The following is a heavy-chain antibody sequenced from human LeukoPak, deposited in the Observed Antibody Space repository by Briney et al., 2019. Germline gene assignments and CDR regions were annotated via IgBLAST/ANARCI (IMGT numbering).Heavy chain of an antibody. J-gene: IGHJ4*02. CDR1: GFTFSSCW. CDR3: ARVPARDSYFDY. V-gene: IGHV3-7*02. D-gene: IGHD5-24*01. Sequence: PGGSLRLSCAASGFTFSSCWMTWVRQSPGKGLEWVANIKQDGSEIYYVDSVKGRFTISRDNAKNSLYLQMNSLRAEDTAVYYCARVPARDSYFDYWGQGTLVTVSS. CDR2: IKQDGSEI.